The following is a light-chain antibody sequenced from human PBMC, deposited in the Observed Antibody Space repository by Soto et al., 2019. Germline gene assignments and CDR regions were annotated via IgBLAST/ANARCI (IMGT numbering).Light chain of an antibody. Sequence: QSALTQPPSASGSPGQSVTFSCTGTSSDVGGYNYVSWYQQHPGKAPKLMIYEVSKRPSGVPDRFSGSKSGNTASLTVSGLQAEDEADYYCSSYAGSNNLGVFGGGTKLTVL. V-gene: IGLV2-8*01. CDR3: SSYAGSNNLGV. CDR2: EVS. J-gene: IGLJ2*01. CDR1: SSDVGGYNY.